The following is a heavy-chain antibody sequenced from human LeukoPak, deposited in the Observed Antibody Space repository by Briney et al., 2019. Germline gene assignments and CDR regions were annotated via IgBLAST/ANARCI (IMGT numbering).Heavy chain of an antibody. CDR1: GFTFSSYW. V-gene: IGHV3-74*01. Sequence: EGSLRLSCAASGFTFSSYWRHWVRQAPGKGLVWVSRINSDGSSTTYADSVKGRFTISRHNAKNTLYLQMNSLRAEDTAVYYCARGAPSGSYYYWGQGTLVTVSS. D-gene: IGHD1-26*01. J-gene: IGHJ4*02. CDR3: ARGAPSGSYYY. CDR2: INSDGSST.